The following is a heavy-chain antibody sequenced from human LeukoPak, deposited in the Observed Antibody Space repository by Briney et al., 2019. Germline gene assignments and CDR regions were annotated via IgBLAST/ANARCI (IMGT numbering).Heavy chain of an antibody. CDR2: INHSGST. V-gene: IGHV4-34*01. CDR1: GGSFSGYY. D-gene: IGHD3-22*01. J-gene: IGHJ3*02. CDR3: ARVGYYYYDSSENAFDI. Sequence: SETLSLTCAVYGGSFSGYYWSWIRQPPGKGLEWIGEINHSGSTNYNPSLKSRVTISVDTSKNQFSLKLNSVTAADTAVYYCARVGYYYYDSSENAFDIWGQGTMVTVSS.